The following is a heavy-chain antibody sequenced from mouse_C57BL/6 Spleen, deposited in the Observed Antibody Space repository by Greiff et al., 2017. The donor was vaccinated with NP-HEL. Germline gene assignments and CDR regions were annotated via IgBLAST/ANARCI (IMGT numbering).Heavy chain of an antibody. CDR3: ARGYDYDVGYFDV. J-gene: IGHJ1*03. Sequence: QVQLKQPGAELVRPGSSVKLSCKASGYTFTSYWMHWVKQRPIQGLEWIGNIDPSDSETHYNQKFKDKATLTVDKSSSTAYMQLSSLTSEDSAVYYCARGYDYDVGYFDVWGTGTTVTVSS. CDR2: IDPSDSET. V-gene: IGHV1-52*01. CDR1: GYTFTSYW. D-gene: IGHD2-4*01.